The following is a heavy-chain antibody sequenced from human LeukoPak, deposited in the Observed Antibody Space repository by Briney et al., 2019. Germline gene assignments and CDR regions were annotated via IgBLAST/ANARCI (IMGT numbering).Heavy chain of an antibody. Sequence: GGSLRLSCAASGFTVSSTYMSWVRQAPGKGLEWVSVIYVGGSTYYADSVKGRFTISRDNSKNTLYLQMNSLRAEDTAVYYCAREGSIAAGFDPWGQGTLVTVSS. CDR3: AREGSIAAGFDP. D-gene: IGHD6-13*01. CDR2: IYVGGST. CDR1: GFTVSSTY. V-gene: IGHV3-66*01. J-gene: IGHJ5*02.